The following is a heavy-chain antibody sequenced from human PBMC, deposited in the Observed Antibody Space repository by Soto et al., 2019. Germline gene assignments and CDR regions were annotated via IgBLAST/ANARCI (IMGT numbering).Heavy chain of an antibody. CDR1: GFSFSGYN. J-gene: IGHJ3*01. D-gene: IGHD3-22*01. CDR3: ERVVYFDRSAYGL. CDR2: ISGDSNYI. V-gene: IGHV3-21*06. Sequence: GGSLRLSCAASGFSFSGYNMNWVRQAPGKGLEWVSSISGDSNYIYYADSVQGRFTISRDNAKNSVYLQMNSLRAEDTAVYYCERVVYFDRSAYGLWGQGTMVTV.